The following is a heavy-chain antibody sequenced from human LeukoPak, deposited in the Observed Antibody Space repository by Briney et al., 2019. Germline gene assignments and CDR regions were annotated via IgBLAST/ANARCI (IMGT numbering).Heavy chain of an antibody. V-gene: IGHV5-51*01. J-gene: IGHJ4*02. CDR3: ARYDNSGYLFDY. Sequence: GESLKISCKGAGYSFTSYWIGWVRQLPGKGLDWMGIIYPGDSDTRYSPSFQGHVTISADKSISTAYLQWSSLKAPDTAMYYCARYDNSGYLFDYWGQGTLVTVSS. CDR1: GYSFTSYW. D-gene: IGHD3-22*01. CDR2: IYPGDSDT.